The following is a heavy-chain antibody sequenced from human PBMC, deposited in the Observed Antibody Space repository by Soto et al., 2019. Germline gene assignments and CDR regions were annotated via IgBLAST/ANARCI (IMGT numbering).Heavy chain of an antibody. CDR3: ASDRLYCSGDSCWPPGFDP. Sequence: SETLSLTCSVSGGSVSSCSTYWTWIRQPTGKGLEWIGYIYFSGSANYNPSLKSRVTMSVNTSKDQFSLKLTSVTPADTAVHYCASDRLYCSGDSCWPPGFDPWGQGTLVTVS. CDR1: GGSVSSCSTY. J-gene: IGHJ5*02. V-gene: IGHV4-61*01. D-gene: IGHD2-15*01. CDR2: IYFSGSA.